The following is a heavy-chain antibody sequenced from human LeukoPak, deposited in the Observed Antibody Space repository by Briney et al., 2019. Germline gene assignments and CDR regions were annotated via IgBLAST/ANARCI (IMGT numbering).Heavy chain of an antibody. J-gene: IGHJ4*02. CDR1: GGTFSSYT. Sequence: SVKVSCKASGGTFSSYTISWVRQAPGQGLEWMGRIIPILGIANYAQKFQGRVTITANKSTSTAYMELSSLRSEDTAVYYCARDGYDFWSGPSYFDYWGQGTLVTVSS. D-gene: IGHD3-3*01. V-gene: IGHV1-69*04. CDR2: IIPILGIA. CDR3: ARDGYDFWSGPSYFDY.